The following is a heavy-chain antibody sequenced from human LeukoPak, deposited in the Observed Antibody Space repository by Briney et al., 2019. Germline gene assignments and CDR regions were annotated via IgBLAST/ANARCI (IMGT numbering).Heavy chain of an antibody. Sequence: ASVKVSCKASGYTFTSYGISWVRQAPGQGLEWMGWISAYNGNTNYAQKPQGRVTMTTDTSTSTAYMELRSLRSDDTAVYYCARDRRLPRVVVADTDYWGQGTLVTVSS. CDR2: ISAYNGNT. J-gene: IGHJ4*02. CDR3: ARDRRLPRVVVADTDY. CDR1: GYTFTSYG. V-gene: IGHV1-18*01. D-gene: IGHD2-15*01.